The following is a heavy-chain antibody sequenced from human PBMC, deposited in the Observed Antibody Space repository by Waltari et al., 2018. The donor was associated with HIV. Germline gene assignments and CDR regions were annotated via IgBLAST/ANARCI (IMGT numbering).Heavy chain of an antibody. Sequence: QVQLQESGPGLVKPSETLSLTCTVPGGSVSSGQYYWSWIRQPPGKGLEWIGYIYYSGSTNYNPSLKSRVTISVDTSKNQFSLKLSSVTAADTAVYYCARVSGGNSQFDYWGQGTLVTVSS. J-gene: IGHJ4*02. D-gene: IGHD2-21*02. CDR3: ARVSGGNSQFDY. CDR2: IYYSGST. V-gene: IGHV4-61*01. CDR1: GGSVSSGQYY.